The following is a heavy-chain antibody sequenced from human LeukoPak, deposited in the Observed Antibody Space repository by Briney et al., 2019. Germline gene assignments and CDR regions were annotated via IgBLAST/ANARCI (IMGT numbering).Heavy chain of an antibody. CDR3: ARDSEQWLPVDDAFDI. J-gene: IGHJ3*02. D-gene: IGHD6-19*01. V-gene: IGHV3-48*03. CDR1: GFTFSSYE. Sequence: PGGPLRLSCAASGFTFSSYEMNWVRQAPGKGLEWVSYISSSGSTIYYADSVKGRFTISRDNAKNSLYLQMNSLRAEDTAVYYCARDSEQWLPVDDAFDIWGQGTMVTVSS. CDR2: ISSSGSTI.